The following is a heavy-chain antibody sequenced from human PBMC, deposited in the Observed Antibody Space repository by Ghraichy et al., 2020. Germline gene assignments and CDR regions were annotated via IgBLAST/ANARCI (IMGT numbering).Heavy chain of an antibody. CDR3: ARDDGSGFYTRTTTEF. D-gene: IGHD3-22*01. CDR1: GFTFSNYN. V-gene: IGHV3-21*01. Sequence: GGSLRLSCAASGFTFSNYNMNWVRQTPRKGLEWVSSISSSSTFIYYADSVKGRFTISRDNAKNSLYLQMNSLGAEDTAGYYCARDDGSGFYTRTTTEFWGQGTLVTVSS. J-gene: IGHJ4*02. CDR2: ISSSSTFI.